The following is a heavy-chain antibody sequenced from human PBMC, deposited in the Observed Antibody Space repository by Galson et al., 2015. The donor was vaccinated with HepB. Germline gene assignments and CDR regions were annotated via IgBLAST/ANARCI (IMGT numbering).Heavy chain of an antibody. CDR2: IYYSGST. CDR1: GGSISSGGYY. Sequence: TLSLTCTVSGGSISSGGYYWSWIRQHPGKGLEWIGYIYYSGSTYYNPSLKSRVTISVDTSKNQFSLKLSSVTAADTAVYYCAQGDGSSGFYFDYWGQGTLVTVSS. D-gene: IGHD6-6*01. J-gene: IGHJ4*02. CDR3: AQGDGSSGFYFDY. V-gene: IGHV4-31*03.